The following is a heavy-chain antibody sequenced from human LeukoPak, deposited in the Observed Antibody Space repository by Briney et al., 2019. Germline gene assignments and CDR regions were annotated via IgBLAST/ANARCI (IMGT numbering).Heavy chain of an antibody. CDR1: GGTFSSYA. J-gene: IGHJ5*02. D-gene: IGHD2-2*01. Sequence: AVKVSCKASGGTFSSYAISWVRQAPGQGLEWMGEIFLIFGRGNYAQKFQGRVTITADESTSTSYMELSSLRSEDTAVYYCARGGDDCSSTSCYRWENWCDPWGQGTLVTVSS. CDR2: IFLIFGRG. V-gene: IGHV1-69*13. CDR3: ARGGDDCSSTSCYRWENWCDP.